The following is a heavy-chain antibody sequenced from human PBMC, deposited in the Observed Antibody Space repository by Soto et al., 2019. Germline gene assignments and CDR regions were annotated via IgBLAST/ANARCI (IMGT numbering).Heavy chain of an antibody. J-gene: IGHJ3*02. Sequence: ASVKVSCKASGYTFTSYDIIWVRKAPGQGLEWMGWMNPKNDNTASGQRFQGRVTLTRNTSITTAYMELTSLTSEDTAVYFCARPDGIALAYDIWGQGTMVTVSS. D-gene: IGHD6-13*01. V-gene: IGHV1-8*01. CDR2: MNPKNDNT. CDR3: ARPDGIALAYDI. CDR1: GYTFTSYD.